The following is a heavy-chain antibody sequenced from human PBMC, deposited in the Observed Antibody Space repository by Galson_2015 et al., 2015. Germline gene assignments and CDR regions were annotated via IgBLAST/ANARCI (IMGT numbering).Heavy chain of an antibody. CDR3: ARAIAYLAVAGFDS. CDR1: GYTFINHY. D-gene: IGHD6-19*01. Sequence: SVKVSCKASGYTFINHYIHWVRQAPGQGLEWMGIINPSGGSTNYAQKFQGRVTMTRDTSTSTVYMELNSLRSEDTALYYCARAIAYLAVAGFDSWGQGTLVTVSS. CDR2: INPSGGST. V-gene: IGHV1-46*01. J-gene: IGHJ4*02.